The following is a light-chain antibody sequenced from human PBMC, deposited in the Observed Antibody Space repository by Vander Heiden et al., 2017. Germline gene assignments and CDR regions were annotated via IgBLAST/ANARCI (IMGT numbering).Light chain of an antibody. CDR2: VNS. Sequence: HSVLTQPPSVSGAPGPCVTISRTGSSSNIGAGYDVHWYQQLPGTAPKLLIYVNSNRPSGVPDRFSGSKSGTAASLAITGLQAEDEADYYCQSYDSSLSGWVFGGRTKLTVL. CDR3: QSYDSSLSGWV. J-gene: IGLJ3*02. CDR1: SSNIGAGYD. V-gene: IGLV1-40*01.